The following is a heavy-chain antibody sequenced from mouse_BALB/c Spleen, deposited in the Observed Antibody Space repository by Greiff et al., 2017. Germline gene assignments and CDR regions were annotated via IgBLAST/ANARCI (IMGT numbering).Heavy chain of an antibody. J-gene: IGHJ4*01. CDR1: GYSITSDYA. Sequence: EVQLQESGPGLVKPSQSLSLTCTVSGYSITSDYAWNWIRQFPGNKLEWMGYISYRGSTSYHPSLKSRISITRDTSKNQFFLQLSSVTTEDTATYFCARAIYYDYSRFYTMDYWGQGTSVTVSS. CDR2: ISYRGST. CDR3: ARAIYYDYSRFYTMDY. V-gene: IGHV3-2*02. D-gene: IGHD2-4*01.